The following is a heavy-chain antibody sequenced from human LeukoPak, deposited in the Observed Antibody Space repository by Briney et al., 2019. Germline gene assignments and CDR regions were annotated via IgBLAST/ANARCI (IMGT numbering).Heavy chain of an antibody. V-gene: IGHV4-59*08. D-gene: IGHD3-10*01. Sequence: SETLSLTCTVSGGSISNKYWSWIRQPPGKGLEWIGYIYYSGSTYYNPSLKSRVTISVDTSKNQFSLKLSSVTAADTAVYYCARGPWATGGYYFDYWGQGTLVTVSS. CDR1: GGSISNKY. J-gene: IGHJ4*02. CDR2: IYYSGST. CDR3: ARGPWATGGYYFDY.